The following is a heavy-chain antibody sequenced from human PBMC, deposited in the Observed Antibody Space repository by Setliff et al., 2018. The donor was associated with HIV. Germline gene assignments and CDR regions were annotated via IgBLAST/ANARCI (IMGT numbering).Heavy chain of an antibody. CDR2: IYANGST. CDR1: GGSISSGNYY. D-gene: IGHD1-26*01. J-gene: IGHJ4*02. V-gene: IGHV4-61*09. CDR3: ARQGEVGAPFDY. Sequence: SETLSLTCSVSGGSISSGNYYWSWIRQSAGKGLEWIGHIYANGSTNYNPSLKSRVTISIDTSKNQFSLRLSSVTAADTAVYYCARQGEVGAPFDYWGQGTLVTVSS.